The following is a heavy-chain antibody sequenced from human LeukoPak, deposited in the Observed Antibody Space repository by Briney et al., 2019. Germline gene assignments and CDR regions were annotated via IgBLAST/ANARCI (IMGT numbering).Heavy chain of an antibody. J-gene: IGHJ3*02. CDR1: GFTFSSYA. D-gene: IGHD3-10*01. CDR2: ISGSGGST. V-gene: IGHV3-23*01. Sequence: GGSLRLSCAASGFTFSSYAMSWVRQAPGKGLEWVSAISGSGGSTYYADSVKGRFTIPRDNSKNTLYLQMNSLRAEDTAVYYCAKCMVRGVIITRGAFDIWGQGTMVTVSS. CDR3: AKCMVRGVIITRGAFDI.